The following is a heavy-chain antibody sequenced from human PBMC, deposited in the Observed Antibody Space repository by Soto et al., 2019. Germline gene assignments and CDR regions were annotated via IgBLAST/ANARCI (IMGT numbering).Heavy chain of an antibody. V-gene: IGHV1-8*01. CDR1: GYTFTSHD. CDR3: ASDMSTT. Sequence: QVQLVQSGAEVKKPGASVKVSCKASGYTFTSHDINWMRQTTGQGLEWMGWMNPNSGHTNYAQNFQGRVTMTRDTSINTAHMELTNLRSEDTAIYYCASDMSTTWGQGTLVTVSS. J-gene: IGHJ5*02. D-gene: IGHD2-2*01. CDR2: MNPNSGHT.